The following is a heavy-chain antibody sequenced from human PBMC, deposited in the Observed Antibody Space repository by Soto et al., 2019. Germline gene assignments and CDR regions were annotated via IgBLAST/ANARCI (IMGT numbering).Heavy chain of an antibody. J-gene: IGHJ4*02. CDR3: ARGLDAYSSSWYWFDY. CDR1: GGSISRYY. CDR2: IYYSGST. V-gene: IGHV4-59*01. D-gene: IGHD6-13*01. Sequence: SETLSLTCTVSGGSISRYYWSWIRQPPGKVLEWIGYIYYSGSTNYNPSLKSRVTISVDTSKNQFSLKLSSVTAADTAVYYCARGLDAYSSSWYWFDYWGQGTLVTVSS.